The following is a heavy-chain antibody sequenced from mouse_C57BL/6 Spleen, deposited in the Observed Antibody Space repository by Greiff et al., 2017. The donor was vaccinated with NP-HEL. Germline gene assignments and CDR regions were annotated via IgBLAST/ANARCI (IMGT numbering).Heavy chain of an antibody. CDR1: GYTFTSYG. Sequence: VQLQQSGAELARPGASVKLSCKASGYTFTSYGISWVKQRTGQGLEWIGEIYPRSGNTYYNEKFKGKATLTADKSSSTAYMELRSLTSEDSAVYVCARNEINGVSYGWAWFAYWGQGTLVTVSA. CDR2: IYPRSGNT. CDR3: ARNEINGVSYGWAWFAY. V-gene: IGHV1-81*01. D-gene: IGHD1-1*01. J-gene: IGHJ3*01.